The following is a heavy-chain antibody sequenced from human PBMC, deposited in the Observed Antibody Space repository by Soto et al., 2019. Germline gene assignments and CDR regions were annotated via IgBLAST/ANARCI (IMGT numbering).Heavy chain of an antibody. V-gene: IGHV5-51*01. CDR2: IYPHDSDT. J-gene: IGHJ6*02. CDR1: GESSIDHW. Sequence: GVLMSISCQGSGESSIDHWGGRMSQKPGKGLEWMGIIYPHDSDTRYSPSFQGQVTFSADKSISTAYLQWSSLKASDTAMYYCAICSTNGNYYYYYGMAFLVQGTTVTVSS. CDR3: AICSTNGNYYYYYGMAF. D-gene: IGHD2-2*01.